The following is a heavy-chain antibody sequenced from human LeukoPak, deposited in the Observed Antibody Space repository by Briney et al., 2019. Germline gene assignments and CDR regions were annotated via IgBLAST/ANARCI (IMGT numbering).Heavy chain of an antibody. Sequence: SVKVSCKASGGTFSSYAISWVRQAPGQGHEWMGGIIPIFGTANYAQKFQGRVTITADESTSTAYMELSSLRSEDTAVYYCARGGTRPQNFKYGGFDYWGQGTLVTVSS. CDR3: ARGGTRPQNFKYGGFDY. V-gene: IGHV1-69*13. D-gene: IGHD3-16*01. J-gene: IGHJ4*02. CDR2: IIPIFGTA. CDR1: GGTFSSYA.